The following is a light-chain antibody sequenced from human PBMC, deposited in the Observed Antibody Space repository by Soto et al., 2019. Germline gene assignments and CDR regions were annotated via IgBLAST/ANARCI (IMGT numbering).Light chain of an antibody. CDR2: DAS. Sequence: AIQLTQSPSSLSASVGDRVTITCRASQGISSALAWYQHKPGRAPRLLIYDASSLQRGVSSRFSGSGSGTDFTLTISSLQPEDFATYYCQQFQSYAVTFGGGTKLEIK. J-gene: IGKJ4*01. CDR1: QGISSA. CDR3: QQFQSYAVT. V-gene: IGKV1-13*02.